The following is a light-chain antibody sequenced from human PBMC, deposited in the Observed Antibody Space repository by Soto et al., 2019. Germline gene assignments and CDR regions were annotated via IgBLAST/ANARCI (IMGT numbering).Light chain of an antibody. V-gene: IGKV4-1*01. CDR2: WAS. Sequence: DIVMPQSPDSLAVSLGERATIHCNSSQSVLYSSNNKNYLAWYQQKPGQPPKLLIYWASTRESGVPDRFSGSGSGTQFTLTISSLQSEDFAVYYCQQYNNWRQTFGQGTKVDIK. CDR1: QSVLYSSNNKNY. CDR3: QQYNNWRQT. J-gene: IGKJ1*01.